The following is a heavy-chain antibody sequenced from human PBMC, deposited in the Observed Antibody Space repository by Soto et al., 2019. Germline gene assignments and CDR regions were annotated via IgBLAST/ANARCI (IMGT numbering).Heavy chain of an antibody. J-gene: IGHJ5*02. D-gene: IGHD3-3*01. CDR2: ISGSGGST. CDR3: AKGPYYDFWSGYGGVDP. CDR1: GFTFSSYA. V-gene: IGHV3-23*01. Sequence: GGSLRFSCAASGFTFSSYAMSWVRQAPGKGLEWVSAISGSGGSTYYADSVKGRFTISRDNSKNTLYLQMNSLRAEDTAVYYCAKGPYYDFWSGYGGVDPWGQGTLVTVSS.